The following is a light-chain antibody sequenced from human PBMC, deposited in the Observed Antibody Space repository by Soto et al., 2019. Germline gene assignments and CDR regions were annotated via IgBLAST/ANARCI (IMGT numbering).Light chain of an antibody. J-gene: IGLJ3*02. CDR2: SDN. CDR1: SSNIGSNY. CDR3: AAWDDSLSAL. V-gene: IGLV1-47*02. Sequence: LTQPPSASGTPGQRVTISCSGSSSNIGSNYVYWYQQLPGMAPKLLIYSDNQRPSGVPDRFSGSKSGTSASLAISGLRSEDEADYYCAAWDDSLSALFGGGTQLTVL.